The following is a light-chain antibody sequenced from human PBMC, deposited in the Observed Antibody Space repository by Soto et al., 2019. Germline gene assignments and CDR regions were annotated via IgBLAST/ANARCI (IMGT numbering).Light chain of an antibody. Sequence: QSVLTQPASLSGAPGQSITISCTGTSSDIGAYNYVSWYQQHPGRAPKLMIYDVSNRPSGVSNRFSGSKSGNTASLTISGLQAEDEADYYCSSYTSSSTLGLFGAGTKVTVL. V-gene: IGLV2-14*01. CDR3: SSYTSSSTLGL. CDR2: DVS. CDR1: SSDIGAYNY. J-gene: IGLJ1*01.